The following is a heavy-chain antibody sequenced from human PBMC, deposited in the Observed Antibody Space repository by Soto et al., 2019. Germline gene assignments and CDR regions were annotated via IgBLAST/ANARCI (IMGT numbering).Heavy chain of an antibody. Sequence: ASVKVSCKASGYTFTGYYMHWVRQAPGQGLEWMGWINPNSGGTNYAQKFQGWVTMTRDTSISTAYMELSRLRSDDTAVYYCAREYCTNGVCYEENWFDPWGQGTLVTVSS. CDR1: GYTFTGYY. CDR3: AREYCTNGVCYEENWFDP. V-gene: IGHV1-2*04. D-gene: IGHD2-8*01. J-gene: IGHJ5*02. CDR2: INPNSGGT.